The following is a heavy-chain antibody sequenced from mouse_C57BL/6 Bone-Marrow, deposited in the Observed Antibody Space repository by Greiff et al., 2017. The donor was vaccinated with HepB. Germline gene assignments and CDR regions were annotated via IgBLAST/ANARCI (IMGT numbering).Heavy chain of an antibody. CDR2: IDPENGDT. Sequence: VQLQQSGAELVRPGASVKLSCTASGFNIKDDYMHWVKQRPEQGLEWIGWIDPENGDTEYASKFQGKATITADTSSNTAYLQLSSLTSEDTAVYYCTTSSDWYFDGWGTGTTVTVSS. CDR3: TTSSDWYFDG. CDR1: GFNIKDDY. J-gene: IGHJ1*03. D-gene: IGHD1-1*01. V-gene: IGHV14-4*01.